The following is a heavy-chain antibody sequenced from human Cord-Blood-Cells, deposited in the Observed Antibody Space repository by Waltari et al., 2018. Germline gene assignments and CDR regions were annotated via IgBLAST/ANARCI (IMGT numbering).Heavy chain of an antibody. J-gene: IGHJ4*02. CDR3: ARGLERYCSGGSCYYFDY. Sequence: QVQLQQWGAGLLKPSETLSLTCAVYGGSFSGYYWSWIRQPPGKGLEWIGEINHSGSTNYNPSLKSRVTKSVDTSKNQFSLKLSSVTSAYTAVYYCARGLERYCSGGSCYYFDYWGQGTLVTVSS. CDR1: GGSFSGYY. CDR2: INHSGST. V-gene: IGHV4-34*01. D-gene: IGHD2-15*01.